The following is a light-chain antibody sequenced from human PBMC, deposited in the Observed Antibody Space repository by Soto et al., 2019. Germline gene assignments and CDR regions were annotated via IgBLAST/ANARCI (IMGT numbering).Light chain of an antibody. J-gene: IGLJ3*02. CDR1: SNDVGGYNY. CDR3: CSYAGSSTWV. Sequence: QSVLTQPRSVSGSPGQSVTISCTGTSNDVGGYNYVSWYQQHPGKAPKLLISDVNKRPSGVPDRFSGSKSGNTASLIISGLRAEDEADYYCCSYAGSSTWVFGGGTKVTVL. V-gene: IGLV2-11*01. CDR2: DVN.